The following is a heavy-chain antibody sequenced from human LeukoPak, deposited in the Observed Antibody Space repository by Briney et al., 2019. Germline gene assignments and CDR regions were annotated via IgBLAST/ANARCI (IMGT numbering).Heavy chain of an antibody. D-gene: IGHD2-2*01. CDR1: GGSISSGDYY. Sequence: SQTLSLTCTVSGGSISSGDYYWSWIRQPPGKGVEWIGYIYYSGSTYYNPSLKSRVTISVDTSKNQFSLKLSSVTAADTAVYYCAREKVVPAAMLDYWGQGTLVTVSS. V-gene: IGHV4-30-4*08. J-gene: IGHJ4*02. CDR2: IYYSGST. CDR3: AREKVVPAAMLDY.